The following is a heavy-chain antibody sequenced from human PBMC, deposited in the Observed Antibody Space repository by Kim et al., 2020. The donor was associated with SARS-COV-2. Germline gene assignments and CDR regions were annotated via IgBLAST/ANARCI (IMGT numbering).Heavy chain of an antibody. CDR2: ISSNSFSI. J-gene: IGHJ4*02. V-gene: IGHV3-21*06. Sequence: GGSLRLSCAASGFTFSSYTMNWVRQAPGKGLQWVSSISSNSFSIYYEDSVKGRFSISRDNAKNSLFLQMNGLTAEYTAGFYCVREHPREVTETRNNGGQGTLVTVSS. D-gene: IGHD1-7*01. CDR1: GFTFSSYT. CDR3: VREHPREVTETRNN.